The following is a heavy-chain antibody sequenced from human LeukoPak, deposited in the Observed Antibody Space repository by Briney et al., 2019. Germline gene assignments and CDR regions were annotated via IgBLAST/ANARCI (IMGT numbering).Heavy chain of an antibody. CDR1: GLTFSSFG. D-gene: IGHD3-22*01. V-gene: IGHV3-30*18. CDR2: ISYDGTGK. J-gene: IGHJ4*02. CDR3: AKNDRRGTYYYDSSGYLANFDY. Sequence: GGSLRLSCAVSGLTFSSFGMHWVRQAPGKGLEWVALISYDGTGKYYADSVKGRFTISRDNSKNTLYLQMNSLRAEDTAVYYCAKNDRRGTYYYDSSGYLANFDYWGQGTLVTVSS.